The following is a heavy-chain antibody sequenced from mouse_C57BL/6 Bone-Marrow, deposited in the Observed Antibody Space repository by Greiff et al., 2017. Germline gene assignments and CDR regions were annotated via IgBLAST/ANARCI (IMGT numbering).Heavy chain of an antibody. CDR1: GFTFSDYG. CDR2: ISSGSSTI. J-gene: IGHJ1*03. D-gene: IGHD1-1*01. Sequence: EVQLVESGGGLVKPGGSLKLSCAASGFTFSDYGMHWVRQAPEKGLEWVAYISSGSSTIYYADTVKGRFTISRDNAKNTLFLQMTSLRSEDTAMYYCARPGGYYYGSSYRYWYFDVWGTGTTVTVSS. V-gene: IGHV5-17*01. CDR3: ARPGGYYYGSSYRYWYFDV.